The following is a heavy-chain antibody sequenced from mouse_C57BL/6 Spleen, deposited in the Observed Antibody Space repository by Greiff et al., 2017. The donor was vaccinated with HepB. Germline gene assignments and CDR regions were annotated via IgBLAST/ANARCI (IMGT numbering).Heavy chain of an antibody. CDR1: GYTFTSYW. D-gene: IGHD2-5*01. CDR2: IYPGSGST. J-gene: IGHJ3*01. CDR3: ARWNSNSFAY. V-gene: IGHV1-55*01. Sequence: QVQLQQPGAELVKPGASVKMSCKASGYTFTSYWITWVKQRPGQGLEWIGDIYPGSGSTNYNEKFKSKATMAVDTSSSTAYMQLSSLTSEDSAVYYCARWNSNSFAYWGQGTLVTVSA.